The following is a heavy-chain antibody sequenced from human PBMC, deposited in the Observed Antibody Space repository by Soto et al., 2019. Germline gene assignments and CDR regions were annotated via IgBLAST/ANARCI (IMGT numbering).Heavy chain of an antibody. D-gene: IGHD1-26*01. CDR1: GFTFTSSA. V-gene: IGHV1-58*01. CDR3: AADDASGSWDY. Sequence: SVKVSCKASGFTFTSSAVQWVRQARGQRLEWIGWIVVGSGNTNYAQKFQERDTITRDMSTSTAYMELSSLRSEDTAVYYCAADDASGSWDYWGQGTLVTVSS. J-gene: IGHJ4*02. CDR2: IVVGSGNT.